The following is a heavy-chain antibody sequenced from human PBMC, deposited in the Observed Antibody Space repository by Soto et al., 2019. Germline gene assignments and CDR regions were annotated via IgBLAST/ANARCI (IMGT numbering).Heavy chain of an antibody. CDR1: GGSISSGGYY. J-gene: IGHJ5*02. CDR2: IYYSGST. CDR3: AKMVRGVIKRDNWFDP. D-gene: IGHD3-10*01. V-gene: IGHV4-31*03. Sequence: SETLSLTCTVSGGSISSGGYYWSWIRQHPGKGLEWIGYIYYSGSTYYNPSLKSRVTISVDTSKNQFSLKLSSVTAADTAVYYCAKMVRGVIKRDNWFDPWGQGTLVTVSS.